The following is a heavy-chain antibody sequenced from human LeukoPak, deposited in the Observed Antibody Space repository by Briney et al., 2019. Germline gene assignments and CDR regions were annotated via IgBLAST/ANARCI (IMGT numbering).Heavy chain of an antibody. D-gene: IGHD5-18*01. V-gene: IGHV1-69*05. CDR3: ARSVDTAMGIFDY. CDR2: IIPILGTA. Sequence: SVKVSCKASGGTFSSYAISWVRQAPGQGPEWMGGIIPILGTANYAQKFQGRVTITTDESTSTAYMELSSLRSEDTAVYYCARSVDTAMGIFDYWGQGTLVTVSS. J-gene: IGHJ4*02. CDR1: GGTFSSYA.